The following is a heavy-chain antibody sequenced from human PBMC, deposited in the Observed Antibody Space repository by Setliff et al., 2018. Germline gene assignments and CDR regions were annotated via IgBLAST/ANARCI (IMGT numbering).Heavy chain of an antibody. CDR2: ISAYNGNT. CDR1: GYTFTSYG. V-gene: IGHV1-18*01. D-gene: IGHD5-12*01. Sequence: ASVKVSCKASGYTFTSYGFSWVRQAPGQGLEWMGWISAYNGNTNYGQKYQGRVTMTTDTSTNTVYMELRSLRSDDTAVYYCVRGPGPSVVVAMPFDRWGQGTLVTVSS. CDR3: VRGPGPSVVVAMPFDR. J-gene: IGHJ4*02.